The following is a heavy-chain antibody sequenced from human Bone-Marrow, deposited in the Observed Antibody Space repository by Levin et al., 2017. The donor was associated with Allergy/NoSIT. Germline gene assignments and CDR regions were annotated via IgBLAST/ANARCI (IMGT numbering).Heavy chain of an antibody. Sequence: GESLKISCKASGYTFTGYYMHWVRQAPGQGLEWMGWINPNSGGTNYAQKFQGRVTMTRDTSISTAYMELSRLRSDDTAVYYCARDRIYSNYDYYYGMDVWGQGTTVTVSS. CDR2: INPNSGGT. CDR1: GYTFTGYY. J-gene: IGHJ6*02. CDR3: ARDRIYSNYDYYYGMDV. D-gene: IGHD4-11*01. V-gene: IGHV1-2*02.